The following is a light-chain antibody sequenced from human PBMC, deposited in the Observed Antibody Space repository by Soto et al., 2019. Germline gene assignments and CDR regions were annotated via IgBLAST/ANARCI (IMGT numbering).Light chain of an antibody. CDR1: QSVLSTSNNKNY. CDR3: QQYYTTPLT. V-gene: IGKV4-1*01. J-gene: IGKJ4*01. Sequence: DIVMTQSPDSLVVSLGERATINCKSSQSVLSTSNNKNYLAWYQQKPGQPPKLLIYWASTRASGVPDRFSGSGSGTDFTLTISSLQAEDVAVYYCQQYYTTPLTFGGGTKVEIK. CDR2: WAS.